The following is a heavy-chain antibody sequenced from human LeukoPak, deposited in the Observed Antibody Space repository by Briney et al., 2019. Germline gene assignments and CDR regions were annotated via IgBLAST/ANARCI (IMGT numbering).Heavy chain of an antibody. D-gene: IGHD3-16*02. J-gene: IGHJ4*02. CDR2: IYYSGTT. V-gene: IGHV4-39*01. Sequence: PSETLSLTCTASGGSISSNYYYWAWVRQPPGKGLEWIGSIYYSGTTYYNPSLKSRVTISVDTSKNQFSLRLSSVTAADTAVYYCARLRNDYVWGSYRSRFDYWGQGTLVTVSS. CDR3: ARLRNDYVWGSYRSRFDY. CDR1: GGSISSNYYY.